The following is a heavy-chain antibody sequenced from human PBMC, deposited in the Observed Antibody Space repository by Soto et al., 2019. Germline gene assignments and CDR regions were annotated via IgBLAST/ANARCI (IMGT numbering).Heavy chain of an antibody. J-gene: IGHJ4*02. CDR2: ISGSGGST. Sequence: EVQLLESGGGLVQPGGSLRLSCAASGFSFSTYAMSWVRQAPGKGLEWVSAISGSGGSTYYADSVKGRFTISRDNSKNTLYLQMNSLRADDTAVYYCTRAVAVYFDYWGQGTLVTVSS. V-gene: IGHV3-23*01. D-gene: IGHD6-19*01. CDR3: TRAVAVYFDY. CDR1: GFSFSTYA.